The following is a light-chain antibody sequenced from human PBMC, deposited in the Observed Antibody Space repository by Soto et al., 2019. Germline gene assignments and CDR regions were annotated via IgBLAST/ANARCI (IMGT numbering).Light chain of an antibody. J-gene: IGLJ2*01. V-gene: IGLV1-40*01. CDR1: SSNIGAGYN. Sequence: QSVLTQPPSVSGAPGQRVTISCTGSSSNIGAGYNVHWYQQLPGTAPKLLIYANSNRPSGVPDRFSGSKSGTSASLAITGLQAEDEADYYCQSYDSSLSGVVFGGGTKLNRP. CDR2: ANS. CDR3: QSYDSSLSGVV.